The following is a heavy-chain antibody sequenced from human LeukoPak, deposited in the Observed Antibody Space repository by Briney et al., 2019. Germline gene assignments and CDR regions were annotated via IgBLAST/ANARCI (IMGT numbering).Heavy chain of an antibody. J-gene: IGHJ5*02. Sequence: SVKVSCKASGYTFTGYYMHWVRQAPGQGLEWMGGIIPIFGTANYAQKFQGRVTITADESTSTAYMELSSLRSEDTAVYYCARDLDRPNNNWFDPWGQGTLVTVSS. V-gene: IGHV1-69*13. CDR3: ARDLDRPNNNWFDP. CDR2: IIPIFGTA. CDR1: GYTFTGYY. D-gene: IGHD1-1*01.